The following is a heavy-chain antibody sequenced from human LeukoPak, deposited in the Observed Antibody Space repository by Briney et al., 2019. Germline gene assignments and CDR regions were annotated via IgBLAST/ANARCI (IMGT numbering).Heavy chain of an antibody. CDR3: ARSDYDILTGTDDAFDI. V-gene: IGHV3-21*01. CDR2: ISSSSSYI. Sequence: KAGGSLRLSCAASGFTFSSYAMNWVRQAPGKGLEWVSSISSSSSYIYYADSVKGRFTISRDNAKNSLYLQMNSLRAEDTAVYYCARSDYDILTGTDDAFDIWGQGTMVTVSS. J-gene: IGHJ3*02. D-gene: IGHD3-9*01. CDR1: GFTFSSYA.